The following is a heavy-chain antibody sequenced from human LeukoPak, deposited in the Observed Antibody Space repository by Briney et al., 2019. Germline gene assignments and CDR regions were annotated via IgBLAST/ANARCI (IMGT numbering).Heavy chain of an antibody. CDR3: ARVHLADAFDI. Sequence: GGSLTLSCVASGFTFSSYSMNWVRQAPGKGLEWVSSISSSSSYIYYADSVKGRFTISRDNAKNSLYLQMNSLRAEDTAVYYCARVHLADAFDIWGQGTMVTVSS. CDR2: ISSSSSYI. J-gene: IGHJ3*02. CDR1: GFTFSSYS. V-gene: IGHV3-21*01.